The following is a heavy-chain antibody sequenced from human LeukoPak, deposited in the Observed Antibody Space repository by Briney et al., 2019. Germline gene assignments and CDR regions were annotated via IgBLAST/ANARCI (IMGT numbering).Heavy chain of an antibody. CDR3: ARVNALHDYGGTHRGAFDI. V-gene: IGHV6-1*01. CDR1: GDSVSSNSAA. D-gene: IGHD4-23*01. CDR2: TYYRSKWYN. Sequence: PSQTLSLTCAISGDSVSSNSAAWNWIRRSPSRGLEWLGGTYYRSKWYNDYAVSVKSRITINPDTSKNQFSLQLNSVTPEDTAVYYCARVNALHDYGGTHRGAFDIWGQGTMVTVSS. J-gene: IGHJ3*02.